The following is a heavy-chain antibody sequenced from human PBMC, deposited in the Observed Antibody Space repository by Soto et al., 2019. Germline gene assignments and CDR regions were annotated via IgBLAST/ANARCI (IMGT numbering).Heavy chain of an antibody. Sequence: QVQLVQSGAEVKKPGASVKVSCKASGYTFTGYYMHWVRQAPGQGLEWMGWINPNSGGTNYAQKFQGWVTMTRDTSISTAYMELSRLRSDDTAVYYCARDRHGSGSTSYYGMDVWGQGTTVTVSS. D-gene: IGHD3-10*01. CDR1: GYTFTGYY. CDR3: ARDRHGSGSTSYYGMDV. CDR2: INPNSGGT. V-gene: IGHV1-2*04. J-gene: IGHJ6*02.